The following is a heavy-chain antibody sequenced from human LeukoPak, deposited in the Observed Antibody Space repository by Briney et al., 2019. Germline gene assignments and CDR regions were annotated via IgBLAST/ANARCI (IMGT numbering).Heavy chain of an antibody. CDR2: ISYDGSNK. CDR1: GPTVSSNY. J-gene: IGHJ3*02. D-gene: IGHD2-8*01. CDR3: AREIIVLMVYAMTSGAFDI. Sequence: TGGSLRLSCAASGPTVSSNYMSWVRQAPGKGLEWVAVISYDGSNKYYADSVKGRFTISRDNSKNTLYLQMNSLRAEDTAVYYCAREIIVLMVYAMTSGAFDIWGQGTMVTVSS. V-gene: IGHV3-30*03.